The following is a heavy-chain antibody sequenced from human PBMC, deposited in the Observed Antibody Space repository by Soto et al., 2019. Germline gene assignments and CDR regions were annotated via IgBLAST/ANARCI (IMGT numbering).Heavy chain of an antibody. D-gene: IGHD2-21*01. J-gene: IGHJ4*02. Sequence: PSETLSLTCAVYGGSFSGYYWSWIRQPPGKGLEWIGEINHSGSTNYNPSLKSRVTISVDTSKNQFSLKTEDTAVYYCTRTFDGSDSFSPDFDFWGQGTLVTVSS. CDR2: INHSGST. V-gene: IGHV4-34*01. CDR3: TRTFDGSDSFSPDFDF. CDR1: GGSFSGYY.